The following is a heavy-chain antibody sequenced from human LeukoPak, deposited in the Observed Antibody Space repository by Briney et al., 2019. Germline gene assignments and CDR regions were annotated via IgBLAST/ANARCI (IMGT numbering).Heavy chain of an antibody. CDR1: GFTFSSYS. Sequence: GGSLRLSCTASGFTFSSYSMNWVRQAPGKGLEWVSSISSSSSYIYYADSVKGRFTISRDNAKNSLYLQMNSLRAEDTAVYYCASDIVATIGDYWGQGTLVTVSS. V-gene: IGHV3-21*01. D-gene: IGHD5-12*01. J-gene: IGHJ4*02. CDR3: ASDIVATIGDY. CDR2: ISSSSSYI.